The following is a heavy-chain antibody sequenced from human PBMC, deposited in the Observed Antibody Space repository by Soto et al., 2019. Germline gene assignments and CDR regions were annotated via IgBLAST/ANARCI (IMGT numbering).Heavy chain of an antibody. CDR1: GYTFTGYY. CDR2: INPNSGGT. D-gene: IGHD2-15*01. CDR3: ARGGGYCSGGSSSSRLSFAY. J-gene: IGHJ4*01. Sequence: ASVKVSCKASGYTFTGYYMHWVRQAPGQGLEWMGWINPNSGGTNYAQKFQGWVTMTRDTSISTAYMELSRLRSDDTAVYYCARGGGYCSGGSSSSRLSFAYWRHGTLVTVSS. V-gene: IGHV1-2*04.